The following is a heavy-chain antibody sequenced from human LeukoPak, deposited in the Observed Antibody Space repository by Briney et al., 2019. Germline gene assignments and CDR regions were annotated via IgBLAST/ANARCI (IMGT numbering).Heavy chain of an antibody. CDR2: ITPDGGT. Sequence: ASVKVSCRASGYTFTDYYMHWVRQAPGQGLEWMGWITPDGGTNYAQRFQDRVTLTRDTSISTAYMELSRLRSDDTAVYYCVRHKAVAFDYWGQGTLVTVSS. CDR3: VRHKAVAFDY. CDR1: GYTFTDYY. D-gene: IGHD6-19*01. J-gene: IGHJ4*02. V-gene: IGHV1-2*02.